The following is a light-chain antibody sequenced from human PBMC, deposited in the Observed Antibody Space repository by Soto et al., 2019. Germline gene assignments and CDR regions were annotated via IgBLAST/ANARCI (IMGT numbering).Light chain of an antibody. CDR3: GAWDDSLNVYV. CDR1: SSNLAYNS. CDR2: DDN. Sequence: QSVLTQPPSVSAAPGQDVTISCSGSSSNLAYNSPSWYQQLPGTAPKLLIYDDNKRPSGIPARFSGSKSGTSATLGITGLETGDEADYYCGAWDDSLNVYVFGSGTKLTVL. V-gene: IGLV1-51*01. J-gene: IGLJ1*01.